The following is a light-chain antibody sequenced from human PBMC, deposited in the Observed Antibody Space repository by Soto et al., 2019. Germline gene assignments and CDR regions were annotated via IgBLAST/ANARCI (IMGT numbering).Light chain of an antibody. CDR1: QSVSSSY. Sequence: EIVLTQSPGTLSLSPGEIATLSCRASQSVSSSYLAWYQQKPGQAPRLLIYGTSSRATAITDRFSGSGSGTDLTLTISRLEPEDFALYYCQQYGSSSWTFGQGTKVEIK. V-gene: IGKV3-20*01. CDR2: GTS. CDR3: QQYGSSSWT. J-gene: IGKJ1*01.